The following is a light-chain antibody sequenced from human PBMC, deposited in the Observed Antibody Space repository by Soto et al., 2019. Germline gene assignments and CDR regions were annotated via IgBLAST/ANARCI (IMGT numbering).Light chain of an antibody. CDR2: AAS. CDR1: QGISSY. Sequence: AIRMTQSPSSLSASTGDRVTITCRASQGISSYLAWYQQKPGKAPKLLIYAASTLQSGVPSRFSGSGSGTDFTLTITSLQPEDFATYYCQYTDSFPLITFGQGTRLEL. V-gene: IGKV1-8*01. J-gene: IGKJ5*01. CDR3: QYTDSFPLIT.